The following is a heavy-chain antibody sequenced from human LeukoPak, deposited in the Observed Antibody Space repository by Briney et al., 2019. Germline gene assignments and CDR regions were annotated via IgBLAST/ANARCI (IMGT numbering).Heavy chain of an antibody. CDR3: AREARYYYDSSGYYRKGAFDI. V-gene: IGHV3-13*01. CDR2: IGTAGDT. D-gene: IGHD3-22*01. CDR1: GFTFSSYD. Sequence: PGGSLRLSCAASGFTFSSYDKHWVRQATGKGLEWVSAIGTAGDTYYPGSVKGRFTISRENAKNSLYLQMNSLRAGDTAVYYCAREARYYYDSSGYYRKGAFDIWGQGTMVTVSS. J-gene: IGHJ3*02.